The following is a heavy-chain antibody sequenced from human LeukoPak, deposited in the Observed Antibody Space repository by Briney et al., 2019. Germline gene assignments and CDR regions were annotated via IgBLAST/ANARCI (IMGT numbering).Heavy chain of an antibody. CDR2: INHSGST. V-gene: IGHV4-34*01. D-gene: IGHD4-17*01. Sequence: SETLSLTCAVYGGSFSGYYWSWIRQPPGKGLEWIGEINHSGSTNYNPSLKSRVTISVDTSKNQFSLKLSSVTAADTAAYYCARGYGHFDYWGQGTLVTVSS. CDR1: GGSFSGYY. CDR3: ARGYGHFDY. J-gene: IGHJ4*02.